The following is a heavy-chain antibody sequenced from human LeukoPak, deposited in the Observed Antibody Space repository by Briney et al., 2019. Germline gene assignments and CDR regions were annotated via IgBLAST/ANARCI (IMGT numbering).Heavy chain of an antibody. D-gene: IGHD3-3*01. CDR2: ISAYNGNT. V-gene: IGHV1-18*01. CDR3: ARRDYDFWSGYYHPTFDY. Sequence: ASVKVSCKASGYTFTSYGISWVRQAPGQGLEWMGWISAYNGNTNYAQKLRGRVTMTTDTSTSTAYMELRSLRSDDTAVYYCARRDYDFWSGYYHPTFDYWGQGTLVTVSS. CDR1: GYTFTSYG. J-gene: IGHJ4*02.